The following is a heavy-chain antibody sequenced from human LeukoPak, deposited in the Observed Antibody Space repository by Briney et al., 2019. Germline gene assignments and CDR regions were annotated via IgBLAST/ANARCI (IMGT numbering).Heavy chain of an antibody. CDR1: GFTFSSHN. J-gene: IGHJ4*02. V-gene: IGHV3-21*04. CDR2: INFKSEDI. CDR3: ARRRYNWNAIDY. D-gene: IGHD1-20*01. Sequence: PGGSLRLSCAASGFTFSSHNMNWVRQAPGKGLEWISFINFKSEDIRYADSVKGRFTISRDNAKNSLYLQMNSLRAEDTAVYYCARRRYNWNAIDYWGQGTLVTVSS.